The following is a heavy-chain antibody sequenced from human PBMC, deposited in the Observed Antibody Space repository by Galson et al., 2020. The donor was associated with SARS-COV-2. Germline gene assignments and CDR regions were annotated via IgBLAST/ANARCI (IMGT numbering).Heavy chain of an antibody. Sequence: SETLSLTCTVSGGSISSSSYYWGWIRQPPGKGLEWIGSIYYSGSTYYNPSLKSRVTISVDTSKNQFSLKLSSVTAADTAVYYCVRVVITKGFSYCDYWGQGTLVTVSS. D-gene: IGHD3-22*01. CDR1: GGSISSSSYY. CDR2: IYYSGST. J-gene: IGHJ4*02. V-gene: IGHV4-39*07. CDR3: VRVVITKGFSYCDY.